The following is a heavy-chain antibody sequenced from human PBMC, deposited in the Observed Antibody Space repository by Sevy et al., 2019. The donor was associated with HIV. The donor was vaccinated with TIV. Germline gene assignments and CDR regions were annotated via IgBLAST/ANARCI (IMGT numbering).Heavy chain of an antibody. CDR3: ARDYRTAAAWFDP. CDR1: GGSISSGGYY. V-gene: IGHV4-31*03. CDR2: IYYSGST. J-gene: IGHJ5*02. D-gene: IGHD6-13*01. Sequence: SETLSLTCTVSGGSISSGGYYWSWIRQHPGKGLEWIGYIYYSGSTYNNPSLKSRVTISVDTSKNQFSLKLSSVTAADTAVYYCARDYRTAAAWFDPWGQGTLVTVSS.